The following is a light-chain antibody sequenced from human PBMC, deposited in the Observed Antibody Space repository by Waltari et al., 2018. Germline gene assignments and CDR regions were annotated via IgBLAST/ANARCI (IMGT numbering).Light chain of an antibody. J-gene: IGLJ1*01. CDR1: HSNLGSNF. CDR3: ASWDDSHYV. V-gene: IGLV1-47*01. CDR2: RNN. Sequence: QSVLTQPPSASATPGQRVSISCSGSHSNLGSNFLYWSQQLPGTAPKPLIYRNNQLPPRVPDRFSASKYGTSASLAISELRSEDEGIYYCASWDDSHYVFGPGTTVSVL.